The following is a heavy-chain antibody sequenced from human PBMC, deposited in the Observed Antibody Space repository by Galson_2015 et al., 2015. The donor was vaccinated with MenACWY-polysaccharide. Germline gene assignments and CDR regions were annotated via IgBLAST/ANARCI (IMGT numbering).Heavy chain of an antibody. D-gene: IGHD3-10*01. CDR1: GFTFSRYW. Sequence: SLRLSCAASGFTFSRYWMSWVRQAPGKGLEWVANIKQDGREIYYVDSVKGRFTISRDNAKTSLYLQMNSLRAEDTAMYYCASQTWTGYFDYWGQGILVTVSS. J-gene: IGHJ4*02. CDR2: IKQDGREI. CDR3: ASQTWTGYFDY. V-gene: IGHV3-7*03.